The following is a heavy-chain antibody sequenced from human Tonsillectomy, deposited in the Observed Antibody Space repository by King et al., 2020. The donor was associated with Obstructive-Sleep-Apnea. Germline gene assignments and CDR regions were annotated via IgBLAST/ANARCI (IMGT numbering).Heavy chain of an antibody. CDR2: IYYSGST. V-gene: IGHV4-39*07. CDR3: ARDLADYGSGSYYLTFHFDY. Sequence: LQLQESGPGLVKPSETLSLTCTVSGGSISSSSYYWGWIRQPPGKGLEWIGSIYYSGSTYYNPSLKSRVTISVDTSKNQFSLKLSSVTAADTAGYYCARDLADYGSGSYYLTFHFDYWGQGTLVTVSS. D-gene: IGHD3-10*01. J-gene: IGHJ4*02. CDR1: GGSISSSSYY.